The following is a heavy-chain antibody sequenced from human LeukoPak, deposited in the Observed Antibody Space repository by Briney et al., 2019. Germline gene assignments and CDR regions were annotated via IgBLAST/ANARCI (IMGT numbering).Heavy chain of an antibody. J-gene: IGHJ5*02. CDR2: IYPGDSDT. CDR3: ARGRFPNWFDP. V-gene: IGHV5-51*01. CDR1: GYSFTTYW. D-gene: IGHD3-3*01. Sequence: GESLRISCXGSGYSFTTYWIGWVCQMPGKGLEWVEIIYPGDSDTRYSPSFQGQVTISADKSVSTAYLQWSSLKASDTAMYYCARGRFPNWFDPWGQGTLVTVSS.